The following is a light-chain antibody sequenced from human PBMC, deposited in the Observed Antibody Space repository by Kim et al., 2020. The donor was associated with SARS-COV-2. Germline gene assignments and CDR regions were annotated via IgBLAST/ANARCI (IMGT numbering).Light chain of an antibody. CDR3: QQRDSWPRT. Sequence: LSPGERARRSCRASQSVGSQLAWYQHKSGQAPRLLIYDASNRATGIPARFSGSGSGTDFTLTISSLETEDFAVYYCQQRDSWPRTFGQGTKVDIK. J-gene: IGKJ1*01. V-gene: IGKV3-11*01. CDR2: DAS. CDR1: QSVGSQ.